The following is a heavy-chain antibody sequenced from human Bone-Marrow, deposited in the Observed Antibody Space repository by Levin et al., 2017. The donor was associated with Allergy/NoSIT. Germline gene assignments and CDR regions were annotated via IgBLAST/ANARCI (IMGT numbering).Heavy chain of an antibody. CDR1: GFTFSNYA. J-gene: IGHJ4*02. V-gene: IGHV3-23*01. Sequence: GESLKISCAASGFTFSNYAMTWVRQAAGRGLEWVSTINGSGVNTYSADSVKGRFTISRDNSKNTLYLQMNSLRAEDTALYYCAKDSRQQLVRGRYLDFWGRGTLVTVSS. D-gene: IGHD6-13*01. CDR3: AKDSRQQLVRGRYLDF. CDR2: INGSGVNT.